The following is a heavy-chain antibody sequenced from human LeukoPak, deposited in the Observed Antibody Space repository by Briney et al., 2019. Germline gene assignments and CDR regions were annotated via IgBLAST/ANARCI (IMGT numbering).Heavy chain of an antibody. Sequence: SETLSLTCAASGYSISSGYYWGWIRQPPGKGLEWIGSIYHSGSTYYNPSLKSRVTISVDTSKNQFSLKLSSVTAADTAVYYCARDASGSNSDILTGYYGFDYWGQGTLVTVSS. J-gene: IGHJ4*02. CDR3: ARDASGSNSDILTGYYGFDY. D-gene: IGHD3-9*01. V-gene: IGHV4-38-2*02. CDR2: IYHSGST. CDR1: GYSISSGYY.